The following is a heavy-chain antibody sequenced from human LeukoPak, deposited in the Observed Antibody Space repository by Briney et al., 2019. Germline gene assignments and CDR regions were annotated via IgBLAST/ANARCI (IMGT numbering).Heavy chain of an antibody. CDR3: ARGGNSGWRTPNDDY. Sequence: ASVKVSCKASGYTFTSYYMHWVRQAPGQGLEWMGIINPSGGSTSYAQKFQGRVTMTRDMSTSTAYMELRSLRSDDKAVYYCARGGNSGWRTPNDDYWGQGTLVTVSS. V-gene: IGHV1-46*01. D-gene: IGHD6-19*01. CDR1: GYTFTSYY. J-gene: IGHJ4*02. CDR2: INPSGGST.